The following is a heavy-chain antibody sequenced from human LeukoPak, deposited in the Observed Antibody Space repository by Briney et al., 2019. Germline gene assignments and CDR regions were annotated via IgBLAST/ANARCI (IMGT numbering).Heavy chain of an antibody. Sequence: ASVKVSCKASGYTFTGYYMHWVRQAPGQGLEWMGWMNPNSGNTGYAQKFQGRVTITTNTSITTAYMELSSLRSEDTAIYYCARASYDSSAYRFDYWGQGTLVTVSS. CDR2: MNPNSGNT. D-gene: IGHD3-22*01. V-gene: IGHV1-8*02. J-gene: IGHJ4*02. CDR3: ARASYDSSAYRFDY. CDR1: GYTFTGYY.